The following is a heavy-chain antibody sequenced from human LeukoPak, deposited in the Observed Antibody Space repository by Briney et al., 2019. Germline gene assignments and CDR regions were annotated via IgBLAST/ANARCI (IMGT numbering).Heavy chain of an antibody. J-gene: IGHJ5*02. CDR2: ISSSSSSTI. D-gene: IGHD3-3*01. V-gene: IGHV3-48*01. CDR3: AAHYDFWSGHTLGFDP. Sequence: PGGSLRLSCAASGFTFSSYSMNWVRQAPGKGLEWVSYISSSSSSTIYYADSVKGRFTISRDNAKNSLYLQMNSLRAEDTAVYYCAAHYDFWSGHTLGFDPWGQGTLVTVSS. CDR1: GFTFSSYS.